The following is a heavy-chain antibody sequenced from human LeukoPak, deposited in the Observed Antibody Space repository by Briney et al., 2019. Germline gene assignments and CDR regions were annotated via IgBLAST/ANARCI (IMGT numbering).Heavy chain of an antibody. CDR3: VRARYYDSSGYYLIDY. CDR2: INYSGST. CDR1: GGSSSSYY. V-gene: IGHV4-59*01. D-gene: IGHD3-22*01. J-gene: IGHJ4*02. Sequence: SETLSLTCTVSGGSSSSYYWSWIRQPPGKGLEWIGYINYSGSTNYNPSLKSRVTTSVDTSKKQFSLKLSSVTAADTAVYYCVRARYYDSSGYYLIDYWGQGTLVTVSS.